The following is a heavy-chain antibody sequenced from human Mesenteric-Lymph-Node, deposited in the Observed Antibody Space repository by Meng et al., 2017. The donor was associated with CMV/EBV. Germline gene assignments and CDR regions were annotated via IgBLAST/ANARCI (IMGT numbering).Heavy chain of an antibody. CDR3: VRVRGGFDP. CDR2: INHSGST. D-gene: IGHD3-16*01. CDR1: GGSFSGYY. J-gene: IGHJ5*02. Sequence: SETLSLTCAVYGGSFSGYYWSWIRQPPGKGLEWIGEINHSGSTNYNPSLKSRVTISVDTSKNQFSLKLTSVTAADTAVYYCVRVRGGFDPWGQGMLVTVSS. V-gene: IGHV4-34*01.